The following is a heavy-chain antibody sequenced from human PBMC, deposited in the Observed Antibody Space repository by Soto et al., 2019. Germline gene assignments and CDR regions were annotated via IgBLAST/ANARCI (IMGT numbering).Heavy chain of an antibody. V-gene: IGHV1-18*01. Sequence: ASVKVSCKASGYTFTSYGISWVRQAPGQGLEWMGWISAYNGNTNYAQKLQGRVTMTTDTSTSTAYMELRSLRSGDTAVYYCARGITIFGVVINTGDGMDVWGQGTTVTVSS. CDR2: ISAYNGNT. D-gene: IGHD3-3*01. J-gene: IGHJ6*02. CDR3: ARGITIFGVVINTGDGMDV. CDR1: GYTFTSYG.